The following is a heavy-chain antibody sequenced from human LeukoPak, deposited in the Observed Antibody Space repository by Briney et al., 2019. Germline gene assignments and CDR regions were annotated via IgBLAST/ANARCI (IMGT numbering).Heavy chain of an antibody. CDR1: GFTFSNYA. CDR3: AKNKGYDSSGYYSGGGFDY. Sequence: GGSLRLSCAASGFTFSNYAMSWVRQTPGKGLEWVSGISGSGGSTYYADSVKGRFTISRDNSKNTLYLQMNSLRAEDTAVYYCAKNKGYDSSGYYSGGGFDYWGQGTLVTVSS. J-gene: IGHJ4*02. V-gene: IGHV3-23*01. D-gene: IGHD3-22*01. CDR2: ISGSGGST.